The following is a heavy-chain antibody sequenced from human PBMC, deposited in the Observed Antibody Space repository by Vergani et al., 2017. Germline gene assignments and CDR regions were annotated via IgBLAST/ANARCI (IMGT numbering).Heavy chain of an antibody. CDR1: GFTVSTYY. J-gene: IGHJ4*02. D-gene: IGHD3-22*01. V-gene: IGHV3-21*01. CDR2: ISSSSSYI. Sequence: EVQLVEYGGGLVKPGGSLRLSCAASGFTVSTYYMNWVRQAPGKGLEWVSSISSSSSYIYYADSVKGRFTIARDNAKNSLYLQMNSLRAEDTAVYYCAREYYDSSGCFDYWGQGTLVTVSS. CDR3: AREYYDSSGCFDY.